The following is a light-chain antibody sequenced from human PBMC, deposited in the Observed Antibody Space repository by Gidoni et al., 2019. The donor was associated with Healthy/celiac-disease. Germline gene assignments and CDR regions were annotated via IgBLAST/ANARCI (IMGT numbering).Light chain of an antibody. Sequence: DIQRTQSPSSLSASVGDRVTITCRASQSISSYLNWYQQKPGKAPKLLIYAASSLQSGVPSRFSGSGSGTDFTLTISSLQPEDFATYYCQQSYSTLATFXQXTRLEIK. CDR3: QQSYSTLAT. V-gene: IGKV1-39*01. CDR1: QSISSY. CDR2: AAS. J-gene: IGKJ5*01.